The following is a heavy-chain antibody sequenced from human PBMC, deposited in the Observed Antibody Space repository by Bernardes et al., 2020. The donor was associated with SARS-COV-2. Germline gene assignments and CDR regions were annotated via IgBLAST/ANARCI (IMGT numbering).Heavy chain of an antibody. CDR2: IWYNGGTK. V-gene: IGHV3-33*06. J-gene: IGHJ6*02. CDR3: SKRLCTHSGCQDNFYGMGV. CDR1: GFTFSSYG. D-gene: IGHD1-26*01. Sequence: GGSLRLSCAASGFTFSSYGMPWVRQAPGKGLEWVSVIWYNGGTKYYADSVKGRFAVSRDNSKNTLYLQMNSLRAEDTAVYYCSKRLCTHSGCQDNFYGMGVWGQGTTVTVSS.